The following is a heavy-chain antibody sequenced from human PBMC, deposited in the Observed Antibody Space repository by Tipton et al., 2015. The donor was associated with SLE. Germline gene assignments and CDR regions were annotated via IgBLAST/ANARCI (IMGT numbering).Heavy chain of an antibody. CDR2: IYTSGST. Sequence: TLSLTCTVSGGSLSSGSYYWSWIRQPAGKGLEWIGYIYTSGSTNYNPSLTSRVTISVDTSKNQFSLKLSSVTAADTAVYYCASPKALVGATGSASAPTLFPLVSW. V-gene: IGHV4-61*09. J-gene: IGHJ5*01. CDR3: ASPKALVGATGSASAPTLFPLVS. D-gene: IGHD1-26*01. CDR1: GGSLSSGSYY.